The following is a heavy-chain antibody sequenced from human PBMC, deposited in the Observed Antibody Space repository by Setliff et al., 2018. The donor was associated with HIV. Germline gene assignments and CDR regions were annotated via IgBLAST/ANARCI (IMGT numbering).Heavy chain of an antibody. V-gene: IGHV4-59*05. D-gene: IGHD2-2*01. CDR1: GGSISNYY. CDR3: ARTRGGCMTSSCPTAYYYYYMDV. Sequence: PSETLSLTCTVSGGSISNYYWSWIRQPAGNGLEWIGSIYYSGSTYSNPSLKSRVTISADTSKNQISLKLNSVTAADTAVYYCARTRGGCMTSSCPTAYYYYYMDVWGRGTTVTSP. J-gene: IGHJ6*03. CDR2: IYYSGST.